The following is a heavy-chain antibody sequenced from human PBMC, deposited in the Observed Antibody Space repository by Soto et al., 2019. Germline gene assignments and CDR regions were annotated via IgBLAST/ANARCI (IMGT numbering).Heavy chain of an antibody. CDR2: IYWDDDK. CDR3: ALRAPPIVGVTLFHS. CDR1: GFSLTTSGVG. Sequence: QITLKESGPALVEPTQTLTLTCTFSGFSLTTSGVGVGWIRQPPGKALQWLAMIYWDDDKRYIPSLESRLTITKDMSTNQVLLKITDMDPVDTATYYCALRAPPIVGVTLFHSWGQGTLVTVAS. V-gene: IGHV2-5*02. D-gene: IGHD1-26*01. J-gene: IGHJ4*02.